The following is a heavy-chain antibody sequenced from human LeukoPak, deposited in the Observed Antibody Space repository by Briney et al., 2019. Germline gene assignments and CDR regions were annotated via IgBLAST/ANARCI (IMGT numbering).Heavy chain of an antibody. D-gene: IGHD3-10*01. V-gene: IGHV3-30*18. CDR1: GFTFSSFG. CDR3: AKGLRSGTYYNAFHI. Sequence: GGSLRLSCAASGFTFSSFGMHWVRQAPGKGLEWVALISDDGSNEYYAYSVKGRFTISRDNSENTLYLQMNSLRAEDTAVYYCAKGLRSGTYYNAFHIWGQGTMVTVSS. J-gene: IGHJ3*02. CDR2: ISDDGSNE.